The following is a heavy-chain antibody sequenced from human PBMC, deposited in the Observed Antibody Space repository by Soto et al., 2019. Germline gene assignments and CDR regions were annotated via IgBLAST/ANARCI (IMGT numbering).Heavy chain of an antibody. CDR1: GYSFTNHG. D-gene: IGHD2-8*01. V-gene: IGHV1-18*04. CDR3: ARDLYPLAYYFDF. J-gene: IGHJ4*02. CDR2: ISGHNGNT. Sequence: XSVKVSCKASGYSFTNHGISWVRQAPGQGLEWLGWISGHNGNTKYAQRLKGRVTMTADTSTSTAYMELRSLRSDDTAVYYCARDLYPLAYYFDFWGQGTLVTVSS.